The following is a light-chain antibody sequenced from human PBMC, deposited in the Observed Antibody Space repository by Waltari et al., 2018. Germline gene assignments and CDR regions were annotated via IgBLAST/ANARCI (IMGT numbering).Light chain of an antibody. CDR2: KVS. CDR1: QSLVYSDGNTY. Sequence: DVVMTQSPLSLPVTLGQPASISCRSRQSLVYSDGNTYLNWFQQRPGQSPRRLIYKVSNRDSGVPDRFSGSGSGTDFTPKISRVEAEDVGVYYCMQGTHWPPAFGQGTKVEIK. CDR3: MQGTHWPPA. J-gene: IGKJ1*01. V-gene: IGKV2-30*01.